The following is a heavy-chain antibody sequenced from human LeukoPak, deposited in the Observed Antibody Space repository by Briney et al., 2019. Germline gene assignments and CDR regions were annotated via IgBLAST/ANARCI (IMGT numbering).Heavy chain of an antibody. D-gene: IGHD3-22*01. V-gene: IGHV4-59*12. CDR1: GGSISSYY. CDR3: ARDKYYCDGSGCYYFDY. CDR2: IYYSGST. Sequence: PSETLSLTCTVSGGSISSYYWSWIRQPPGKGLEWIGYIYYSGSTNYNPSLKSRVTISVDTSKNQFSLKLSSVTAADTAVYYCARDKYYCDGSGCYYFDYWGQGILVTVSS. J-gene: IGHJ4*02.